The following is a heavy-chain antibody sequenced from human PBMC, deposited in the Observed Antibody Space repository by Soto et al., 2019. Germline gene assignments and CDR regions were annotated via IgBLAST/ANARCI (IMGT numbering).Heavy chain of an antibody. Sequence: QVQLVQSGAEVKKPGASVKVSCKASGNTFTSYYMHWVRQAPGQGLEWMGMINPGGGSTGYAQKFQGQVTMTKDTSTSTVYMQLSSLRSEDTAVYYCARETDVMITFGGVIVDSWGQGTLVTVSS. CDR1: GNTFTSYY. CDR3: ARETDVMITFGGVIVDS. V-gene: IGHV1-46*01. D-gene: IGHD3-16*02. CDR2: INPGGGST. J-gene: IGHJ4*02.